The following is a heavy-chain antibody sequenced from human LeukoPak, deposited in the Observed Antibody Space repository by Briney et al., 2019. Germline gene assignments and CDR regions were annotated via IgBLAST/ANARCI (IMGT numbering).Heavy chain of an antibody. J-gene: IGHJ4*02. Sequence: GGSLGLSCAASGFTFSSYTMNWVRQAPGKGLEWVSYISSSSTTIYYADSVKGRFTISRDNAKNSLYLQMNSLRAEDTAMYYCARNNWGIDYWGQGTLVTVSS. V-gene: IGHV3-48*01. CDR1: GFTFSSYT. CDR3: ARNNWGIDY. D-gene: IGHD7-27*01. CDR2: ISSSSTTI.